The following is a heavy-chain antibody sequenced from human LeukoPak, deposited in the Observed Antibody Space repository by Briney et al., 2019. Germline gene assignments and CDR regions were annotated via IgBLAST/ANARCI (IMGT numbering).Heavy chain of an antibody. CDR3: AKGEIVGATNYYGMDV. V-gene: IGHV3-53*01. D-gene: IGHD1-26*01. J-gene: IGHJ6*02. CDR1: GFTVSGML. Sequence: PGGSLRLSCSASGFTVSGMLMDWVRQAPGKGLEWVSVIYDDDRTVYTDSVKGRFTISRDNSKNMVYLQMNRLRAEDTAVYSCAKGEIVGATNYYGMDVWGQGTTVTVSS. CDR2: IYDDDRT.